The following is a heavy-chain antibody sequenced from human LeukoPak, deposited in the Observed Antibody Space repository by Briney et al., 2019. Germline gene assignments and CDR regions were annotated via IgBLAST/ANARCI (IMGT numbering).Heavy chain of an antibody. J-gene: IGHJ4*02. CDR3: ARGDYGDSTFGY. CDR1: GGSFSGYY. V-gene: IGHV4-34*01. CDR2: INHSGST. Sequence: KPSETLSLTCAVYGGSFSGYYWSWIRQPPGKGLEWVGEINHSGSTNYNPSLKSRVTISVDTSKNQFSLKLSSVTAADTAVYYCARGDYGDSTFGYWGQGTLVTVSS. D-gene: IGHD4-17*01.